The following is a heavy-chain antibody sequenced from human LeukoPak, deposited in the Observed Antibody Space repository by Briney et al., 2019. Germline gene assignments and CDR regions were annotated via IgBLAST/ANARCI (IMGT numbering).Heavy chain of an antibody. CDR2: IYYSGST. CDR1: GGSISSYY. Sequence: PSETLSLTCTVSGGSISSYYWSWIRQPPGKGLEWIGYIYYSGSTNYNPSLKSRVTISVDTSKNQFSLKLSSVTAADTAVYYCARRRLSDHLPDYWGQGTLVTVSS. J-gene: IGHJ4*02. CDR3: ARRRLSDHLPDY. V-gene: IGHV4-59*08. D-gene: IGHD1-14*01.